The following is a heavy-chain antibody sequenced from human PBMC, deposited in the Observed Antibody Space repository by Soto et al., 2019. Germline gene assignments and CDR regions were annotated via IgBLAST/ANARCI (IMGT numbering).Heavy chain of an antibody. J-gene: IGHJ4*02. D-gene: IGHD6-13*01. CDR2: IWYDGSNK. CDR1: GFTFSSYG. CDR3: ATLPPSGAAAGFFDY. Sequence: GGSLRLSCAASGFTFSSYGMHWVRQAPGKGLEWVAVIWYDGSNKYYADSVKGRFTISRDNSKNTLYLQMNSLRAEDTAVYYCATLPPSGAAAGFFDYWGQGTLVTVSS. V-gene: IGHV3-33*01.